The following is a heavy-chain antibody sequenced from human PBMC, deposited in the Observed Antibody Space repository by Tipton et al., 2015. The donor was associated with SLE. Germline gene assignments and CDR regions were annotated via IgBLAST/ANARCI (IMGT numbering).Heavy chain of an antibody. Sequence: QLVQSGPEVKKPGAPVKVSCKASGYTFTNYDINWVRQATGQGLEWMGWMNPNSGYTGYAQKFQGRVTMTRNTSISTAYMELSSLKSEDTAVYYCAREAAAMASDYWGQGTLVTVSS. V-gene: IGHV1-8*01. CDR3: AREAAAMASDY. CDR2: MNPNSGYT. D-gene: IGHD2-2*01. CDR1: GYTFTNYD. J-gene: IGHJ4*02.